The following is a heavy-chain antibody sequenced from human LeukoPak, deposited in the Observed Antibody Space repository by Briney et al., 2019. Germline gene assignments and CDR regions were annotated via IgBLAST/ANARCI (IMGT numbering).Heavy chain of an antibody. CDR3: ARDRYGIVVVPAAIPFDY. D-gene: IGHD2-2*02. Sequence: ASVKVSCKASGYTFTSYGISWVRQAPGQGLEWMGWISAYNGNTNYAQKLQGRVTMTTDTSTSTAYMELRSLRSDDTAVYYCARDRYGIVVVPAAIPFDYWGQGTLVTVSS. CDR1: GYTFTSYG. V-gene: IGHV1-18*01. J-gene: IGHJ4*02. CDR2: ISAYNGNT.